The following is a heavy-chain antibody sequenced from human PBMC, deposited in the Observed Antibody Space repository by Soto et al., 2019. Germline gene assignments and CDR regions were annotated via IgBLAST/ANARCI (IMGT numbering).Heavy chain of an antibody. CDR1: GFTFSSYA. J-gene: IGHJ4*02. Sequence: GGSLRLSCAASGFTFSSYAMSWVRQAPGKGLEWVSAISGSGGSTYYADSVKGRFTISRDNSKNTLYLQMNSLRAEDTAVYYCAKDRIRGSSWYRYFDYWGQGTLVTVSS. V-gene: IGHV3-23*01. CDR3: AKDRIRGSSWYRYFDY. CDR2: ISGSGGST. D-gene: IGHD6-13*01.